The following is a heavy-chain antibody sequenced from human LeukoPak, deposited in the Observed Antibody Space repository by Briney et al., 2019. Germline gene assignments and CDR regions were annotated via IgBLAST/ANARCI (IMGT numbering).Heavy chain of an antibody. CDR2: ISYDGSNK. CDR1: GYTFTSYA. J-gene: IGHJ4*02. CDR3: ARQSFYGSGRAFDY. V-gene: IGHV3-30-3*01. Sequence: SCKASGYTFTSYAMHWVRQAPGKGLEWVAVISYDGSNKYYADSVKGRFTISRDNSKNTLYLQMNSLRAEDTAVYYCARQSFYGSGRAFDYWGQGTLVTVSS. D-gene: IGHD3-10*01.